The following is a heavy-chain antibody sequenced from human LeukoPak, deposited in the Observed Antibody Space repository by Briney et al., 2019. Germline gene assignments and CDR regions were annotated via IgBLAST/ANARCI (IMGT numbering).Heavy chain of an antibody. CDR1: GFTFSSYW. CDR2: ISGSGGST. J-gene: IGHJ4*02. Sequence: GGSLRLSCAASGFTFSSYWMSWVRQAPGKGLEWVSAISGSGGSTYYADSVKGRFTISRDNSKNTLYLQMISLRVDDTAVYYCARGGLETTYVYWGQGTLVTVSS. CDR3: ARGGLETTYVY. V-gene: IGHV3-23*01. D-gene: IGHD4-17*01.